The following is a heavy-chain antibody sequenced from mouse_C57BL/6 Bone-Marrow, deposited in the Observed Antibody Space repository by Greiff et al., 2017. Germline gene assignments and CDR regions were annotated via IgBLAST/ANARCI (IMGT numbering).Heavy chain of an antibody. CDR1: GFTFSSYA. CDR3: ARGLYYYGSSYFAY. J-gene: IGHJ3*01. Sequence: EVQLQESGGGLVKPGGSLKLSCAASGFTFSSYAMSWVRQTPEKRLEWVATISDGGSYTYYPDNVKGRFTITRDNAKNYLYLQMSHLKSEDTAMYYCARGLYYYGSSYFAYWGQGTLVTVSA. V-gene: IGHV5-4*01. D-gene: IGHD1-1*01. CDR2: ISDGGSYT.